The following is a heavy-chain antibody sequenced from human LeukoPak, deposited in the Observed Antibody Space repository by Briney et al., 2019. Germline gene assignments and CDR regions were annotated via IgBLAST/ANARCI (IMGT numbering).Heavy chain of an antibody. CDR1: GYTFTSYR. CDR2: ISAYNGNT. D-gene: IGHD6-13*01. V-gene: IGHV1-18*01. J-gene: IGHJ5*02. CDR3: ARDPLGSNSGSSWYSKTVRETNWFDP. Sequence: ASVKVSCKASGYTFTSYRISWVRQAPGQGLEWMGWISAYNGNTNYAQKLQGRVTMTTDTSTSTAYMELRSLRSDDTAVYYCARDPLGSNSGSSWYSKTVRETNWFDPWGQGTLVTVSS.